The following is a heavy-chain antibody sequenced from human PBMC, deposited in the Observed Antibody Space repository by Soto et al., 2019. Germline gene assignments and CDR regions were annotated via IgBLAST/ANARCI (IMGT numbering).Heavy chain of an antibody. J-gene: IGHJ6*02. CDR2: ISSSSSTI. CDR3: ARADSGYAQGYYYYGMDV. CDR1: GFTFSSYS. D-gene: IGHD5-12*01. V-gene: IGHV3-48*01. Sequence: LRLSCAASGFTFSSYSMNWVRQAPGKGLEWVSYISSSSSTIYYADSVKGRFTISRDNAKNSLYLQMNSLRAEDTAVYYCARADSGYAQGYYYYGMDVWGQGTKVTVSS.